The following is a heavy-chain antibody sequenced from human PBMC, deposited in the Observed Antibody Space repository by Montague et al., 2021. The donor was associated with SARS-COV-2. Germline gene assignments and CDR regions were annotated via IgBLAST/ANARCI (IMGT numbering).Heavy chain of an antibody. CDR1: GGSISSDY. V-gene: IGHV4-59*08. CDR2: VYYRGNT. Sequence: SETLSLTCTVSGGSISSDYWTWIRQPPGKGLEWIGFVYYRGNTYYNPSLRRRVTISVDTSSNHFPLTLSSVTAADTAIYYCASHYDHSSRVDSWGQGTLGTVSS. J-gene: IGHJ4*02. D-gene: IGHD3-16*01. CDR3: ASHYDHSSRVDS.